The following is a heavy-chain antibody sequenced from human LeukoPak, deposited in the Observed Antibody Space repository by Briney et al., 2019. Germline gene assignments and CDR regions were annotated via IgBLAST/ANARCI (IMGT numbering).Heavy chain of an antibody. D-gene: IGHD6-19*01. CDR2: ITNNGSTI. Sequence: GSLRLSCAASGFTFITYAMNWVRQAPGKGLEWVSYITNNGSTIYYADSVKGRFTISRDKAENSLYLQMNSLRAEDTAIYYCARDQWLAYYYHGMDVWGQGTTVTVSS. V-gene: IGHV3-48*03. J-gene: IGHJ6*02. CDR3: ARDQWLAYYYHGMDV. CDR1: GFTFITYA.